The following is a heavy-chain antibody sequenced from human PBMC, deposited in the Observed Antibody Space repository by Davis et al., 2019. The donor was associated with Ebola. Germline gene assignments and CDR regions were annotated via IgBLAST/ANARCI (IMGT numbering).Heavy chain of an antibody. CDR2: IYYSGST. CDR1: GGSISSSNW. Sequence: SETLSLTCAVSGGSISSSNWWGWIRQPPGKGREWIGYIYYSGSTYYNPSLKSRVTISVDTSKNQFSLKLSSVTAADTAVYYCAAGGGSGYDYYYYYGMDVWGQGTTVTVSS. V-gene: IGHV4-28*01. CDR3: AAGGGSGYDYYYYYGMDV. D-gene: IGHD5-12*01. J-gene: IGHJ6*02.